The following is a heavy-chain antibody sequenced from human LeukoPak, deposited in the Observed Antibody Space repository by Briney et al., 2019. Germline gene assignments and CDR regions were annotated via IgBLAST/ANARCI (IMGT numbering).Heavy chain of an antibody. CDR2: IYSGGST. CDR3: ARGTDY. V-gene: IGHV3-53*01. CDR1: GFTVSSNY. J-gene: IGHJ4*02. Sequence: GGSLTLSCAASGFTVSSNYMSWLRQAPGKGLEWVSVIYSGGSTYYADSVKGRFTISRDNSKNTLYLQMNSLRAEDTAVYYCARGTDYWGQGTLVTVSS.